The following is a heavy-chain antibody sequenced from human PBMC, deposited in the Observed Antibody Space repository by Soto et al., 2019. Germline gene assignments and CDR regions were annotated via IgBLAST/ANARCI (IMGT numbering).Heavy chain of an antibody. CDR2: ISSSSSTI. Sequence: PGGSLRLSCAASGFTFSSYSMNWVRQAPGRGLEWVSYISSSSSTIYYADSVKGRFTISRDKAKNSLYLQMNSLRAEDTAVYYCARDYVGAYCSSTSCYSDYYYGMDVWGQGTTFTVSS. CDR1: GFTFSSYS. V-gene: IGHV3-48*01. J-gene: IGHJ6*02. CDR3: ARDYVGAYCSSTSCYSDYYYGMDV. D-gene: IGHD2-2*01.